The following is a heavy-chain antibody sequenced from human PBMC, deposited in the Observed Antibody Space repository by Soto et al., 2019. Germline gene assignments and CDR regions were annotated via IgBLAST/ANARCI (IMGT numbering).Heavy chain of an antibody. CDR1: GFIFRNFG. D-gene: IGHD1-26*01. CDR3: VQGASTAHQPLDS. CDR2: ISGDGNDK. V-gene: IGHV3-30*03. J-gene: IGHJ4*02. Sequence: QVQLVESGGGVVQPGRSLRLSCAASGFIFRNFGMHWVRRAPGKGLEWVAAISGDGNDKYYADSMKGRFTISRDNFNNTLYLQLNSLRPKATAVYHCVQGASTAHQPLDSWGQGVLVTVSS.